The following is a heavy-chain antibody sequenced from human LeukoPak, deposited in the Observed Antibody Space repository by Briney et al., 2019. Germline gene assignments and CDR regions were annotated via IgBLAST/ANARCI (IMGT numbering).Heavy chain of an antibody. J-gene: IGHJ4*02. Sequence: GGSLRLSCAASGFIFRSYGMHWVRQAPGKGLEWVAVISYDGSNKYYADSVKGRFTISRDNSKNTLYLQMNSLRAEDTAVYYCAREGYSYGYGLDYWGQGTLVTVSS. V-gene: IGHV3-30*19. CDR1: GFIFRSYG. D-gene: IGHD5-18*01. CDR3: AREGYSYGYGLDY. CDR2: ISYDGSNK.